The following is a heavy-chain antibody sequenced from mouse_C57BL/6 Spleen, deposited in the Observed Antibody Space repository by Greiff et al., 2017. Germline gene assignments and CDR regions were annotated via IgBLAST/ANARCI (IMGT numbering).Heavy chain of an antibody. D-gene: IGHD1-1*01. V-gene: IGHV1-4*01. J-gene: IGHJ4*01. CDR1: GYTFTSYT. Sequence: VKLQQSGAELARPGASVKMSCKASGYTFTSYTMHWVKQRPGQGLEWIGYINPSSGYTKYNQKFKDKATLTADKSSSTAYMQLSSLTSEDSAVYYCARHGSSSYYAMDYWGQGTSVTVSS. CDR3: ARHGSSSYYAMDY. CDR2: INPSSGYT.